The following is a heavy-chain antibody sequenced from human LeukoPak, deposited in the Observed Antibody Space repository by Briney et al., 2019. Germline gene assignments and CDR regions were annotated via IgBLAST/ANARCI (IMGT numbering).Heavy chain of an antibody. V-gene: IGHV4-34*01. Sequence: SETLSLTCAVYGGSFSGYYWSWIRQPPGKGLEWIGAINHSGSTNYNPSLKSRVTISVDTSKNQFSLKLSSVTAADTAVYYCARGSWFDPWGQGTLVTVSS. CDR2: INHSGST. J-gene: IGHJ5*02. CDR3: ARGSWFDP. CDR1: GGSFSGYY.